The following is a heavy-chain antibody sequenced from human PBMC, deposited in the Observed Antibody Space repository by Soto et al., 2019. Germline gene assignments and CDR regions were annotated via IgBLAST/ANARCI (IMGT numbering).Heavy chain of an antibody. CDR3: ASSGDSSGYYYEFDY. CDR2: ISAYNGNT. V-gene: IGHV1-18*01. CDR1: GYTFTSYG. J-gene: IGHJ4*02. D-gene: IGHD3-22*01. Sequence: ASVKVSCKASGYTFTSYGISWVRQAPGQGLEWMGWISAYNGNTNYAQKLQGRVTMTTDTSTSTAYMELRRLRSDATAVYYCASSGDSSGYYYEFDYWGQGNLVTVSS.